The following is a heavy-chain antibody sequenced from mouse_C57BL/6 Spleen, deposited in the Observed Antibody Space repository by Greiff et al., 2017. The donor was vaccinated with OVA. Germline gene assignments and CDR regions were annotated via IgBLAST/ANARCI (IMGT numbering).Heavy chain of an antibody. Sequence: QVKLVSSGDELARPGASVKLSCKASGYTFTSYGISWVKQRPGQGLEWIGEIYPRSGNTYYNEKFKGKATLTADKSSSTAYMELRSLTSEDSAVYFCAREFGTYDYDVGFDYWGQGTTLTVSS. D-gene: IGHD2-4*01. CDR2: IYPRSGNT. CDR1: GYTFTSYG. CDR3: AREFGTYDYDVGFDY. J-gene: IGHJ2*01. V-gene: IGHV1-81*01.